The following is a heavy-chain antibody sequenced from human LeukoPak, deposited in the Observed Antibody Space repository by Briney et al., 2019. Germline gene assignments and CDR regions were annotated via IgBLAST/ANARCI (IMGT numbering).Heavy chain of an antibody. CDR1: GGSISSYY. CDR3: ASGGEDSFDY. CDR2: IYYSGST. V-gene: IGHV4-59*01. J-gene: IGHJ4*02. D-gene: IGHD3-16*01. Sequence: SETLSLTCAVSGGSISSYYWSWIRQPPGKGLEWMGYIYYSGSTNYNPSLKSRVTISVDASKNQFSLKLSSVTAADTAVYYCASGGEDSFDYWGQGTLVTVSS.